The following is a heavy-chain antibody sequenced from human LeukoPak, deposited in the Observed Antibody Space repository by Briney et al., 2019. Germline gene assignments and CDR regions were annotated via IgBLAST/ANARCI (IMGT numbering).Heavy chain of an antibody. V-gene: IGHV4-34*01. D-gene: IGHD4-11*01. CDR3: VRARGAVTTRSVES. Sequence: PSETLSLTCAIYGGSFSGYYWSSIRQPPGKGLEWIGEINHSGSTNYNPSLKSRVTISVDTSKNQFSLKLSSVTGAATAVYYCVRARGAVTTRSVESWGQGTLVTVSS. CDR2: INHSGST. CDR1: GGSFSGYY. J-gene: IGHJ4*02.